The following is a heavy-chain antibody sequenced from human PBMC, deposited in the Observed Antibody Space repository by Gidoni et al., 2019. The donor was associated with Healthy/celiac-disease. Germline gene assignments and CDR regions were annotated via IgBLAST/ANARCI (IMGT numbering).Heavy chain of an antibody. CDR1: GGTFSSYT. J-gene: IGHJ6*02. Sequence: QVQLVQSGAEVKKPGSSVQVSCKASGGTFSSYTISWVRQAPGQGLEWMGRIIPILGIANYEQKFQGRVTITADKSTSTAYMELSSLRSEDTAVYYCARTGYVAYGMDVWGQGTTVTVSS. CDR2: IIPILGIA. D-gene: IGHD5-12*01. V-gene: IGHV1-69*02. CDR3: ARTGYVAYGMDV.